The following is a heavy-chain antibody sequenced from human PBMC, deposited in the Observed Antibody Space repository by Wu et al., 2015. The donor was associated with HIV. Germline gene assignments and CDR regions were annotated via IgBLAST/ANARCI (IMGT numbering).Heavy chain of an antibody. CDR1: DYSTFRRRT. V-gene: IGHV1-18*01. CDR2: ISGFNGNT. J-gene: IGHJ6*02. Sequence: QIHLVQSGVEVKKPGAAVTVSCQASDYSTFRRRTFNWIRQAPGHGLEWMGWISGFNGNTNFAPAFQGRVTMTSDTSTSTAYMELRSLRSDDTAVYYCARHYYDSSGFHYYYGMDVWGQGP. D-gene: IGHD3-22*01. CDR3: ARHYYDSSGFHYYYGMDV.